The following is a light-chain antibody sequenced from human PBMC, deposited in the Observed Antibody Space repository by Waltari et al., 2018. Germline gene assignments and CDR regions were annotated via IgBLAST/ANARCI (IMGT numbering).Light chain of an antibody. CDR2: DAS. Sequence: IQMTPSPSSLSAPVGDRVTITCQASQDISNYLNWYQHKPGKVPKLLIYDASNLATGVPSRFSGSGSGTDFTFSISSLQPEDIATYYCQKYDYLPTFGPGTKVNIK. CDR1: QDISNY. V-gene: IGKV1-33*01. J-gene: IGKJ3*01. CDR3: QKYDYLPT.